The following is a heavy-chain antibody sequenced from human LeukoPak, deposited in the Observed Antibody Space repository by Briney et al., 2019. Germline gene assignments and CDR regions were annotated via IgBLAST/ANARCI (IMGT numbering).Heavy chain of an antibody. Sequence: GGSLRLSCAASGFTFSSYWIHWVRQAPGKGLVWVSRINTDGSSTSYADSVKGRFIISRDNAKNTLFLQMNSLRAEDTAVYYCARDREDAFDIWGQGTMVTVSS. J-gene: IGHJ3*02. CDR2: INTDGSST. D-gene: IGHD1-26*01. CDR3: ARDREDAFDI. V-gene: IGHV3-74*01. CDR1: GFTFSSYW.